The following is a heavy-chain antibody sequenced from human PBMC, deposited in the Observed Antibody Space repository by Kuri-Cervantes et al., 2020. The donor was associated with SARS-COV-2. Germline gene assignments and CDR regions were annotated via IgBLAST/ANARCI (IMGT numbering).Heavy chain of an antibody. CDR1: GGSITSGNYY. CDR3: ARLYYDFWSGYYKNDAFDI. Sequence: SETLSLTCSVSGGSITSGNYYWSWIRQPPGKGLEWIGYIYYDGSTYYNPSLKSRLTISVDTSKNQFSLKLSSVTAADTAVYYCARLYYDFWSGYYKNDAFDIWGQGTMVTVSS. V-gene: IGHV4-30-4*08. J-gene: IGHJ3*02. D-gene: IGHD3-3*01. CDR2: IYYDGST.